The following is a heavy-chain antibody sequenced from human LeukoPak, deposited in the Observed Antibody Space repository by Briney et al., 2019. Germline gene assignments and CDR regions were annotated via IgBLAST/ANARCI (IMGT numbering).Heavy chain of an antibody. D-gene: IGHD6-13*01. CDR1: GGSFSGYY. J-gene: IGHJ4*02. CDR3: ARGRKVIAAAGLVYYFGY. Sequence: SETLSLTCAVYGGSFSGYYWSWIRQPPGKGLEWIGEINHSGSTNYNPSLKSRVTISVDTSKNQFSLKLSSVTAADTAVYYCARGRKVIAAAGLVYYFGYWGQGTLVTVSS. V-gene: IGHV4-34*01. CDR2: INHSGST.